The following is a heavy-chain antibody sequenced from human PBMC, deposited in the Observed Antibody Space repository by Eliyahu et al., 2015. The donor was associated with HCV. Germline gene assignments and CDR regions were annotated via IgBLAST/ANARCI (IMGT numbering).Heavy chain of an antibody. Sequence: QLQESGPGLVKPSETLSLTCKVSVGSIWGWIRQSPGKGLEWIGSIQYSGSTYYSPSLRSRLTVSIDTSRKQLSLKLSSVTAADTAVYYCARDPGGGGYFDYWGQGILVTVSS. V-gene: IGHV4-59*04. CDR2: IQYSGST. CDR1: VGSI. CDR3: ARDPGGGGYFDY. D-gene: IGHD1-14*01. J-gene: IGHJ4*02.